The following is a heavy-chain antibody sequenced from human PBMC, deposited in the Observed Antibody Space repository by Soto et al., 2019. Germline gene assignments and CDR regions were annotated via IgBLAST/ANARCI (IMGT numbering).Heavy chain of an antibody. Sequence: EVQLVESGGGLVQPGRSLRHSCAASGFTFDDYAMHWVRQAPGKGLEWVSGISWNSGSIGYADSVKGRFTISRDNAKNSLYLQMNSLRAEDTALYYCAKVDDYFDYWGQGTLVTVSS. V-gene: IGHV3-9*01. CDR3: AKVDDYFDY. CDR2: ISWNSGSI. CDR1: GFTFDDYA. D-gene: IGHD2-2*03. J-gene: IGHJ4*02.